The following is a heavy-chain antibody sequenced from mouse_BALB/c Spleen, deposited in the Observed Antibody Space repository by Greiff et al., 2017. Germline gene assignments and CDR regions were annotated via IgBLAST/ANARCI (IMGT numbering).Heavy chain of an antibody. CDR3: ARLGYYGSYAMDY. D-gene: IGHD1-2*01. J-gene: IGHJ4*01. CDR2: IDPANGNT. Sequence: EVQLQQSGAELVKPGASVKLSCTASGFNIKDTYMHWVKQRPEQGLEWIGRIDPANGNTKYDPKFQGKATITADTSSNTAYLQLSSLTSEDTAVYYCARLGYYGSYAMDYWGQGTSVTVSS. V-gene: IGHV14-3*02. CDR1: GFNIKDTY.